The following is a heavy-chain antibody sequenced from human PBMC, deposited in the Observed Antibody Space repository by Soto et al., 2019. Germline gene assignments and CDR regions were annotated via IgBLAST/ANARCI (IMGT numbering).Heavy chain of an antibody. V-gene: IGHV1-8*01. D-gene: IGHD1-26*01. J-gene: IGHJ3*02. CDR2: MNPNSGNT. Sequence: QVQLVQSGAEVKKPGASVKVSCKASGYTFTSYDINWVRQATGQGLEWMGWMNPNSGNTGSAQKFPGRVTMTRNTSTSTAYMALSSLRSEDTAVYYCATGSGRVGAFGIWGRGKMVTVSS. CDR3: ATGSGRVGAFGI. CDR1: GYTFTSYD.